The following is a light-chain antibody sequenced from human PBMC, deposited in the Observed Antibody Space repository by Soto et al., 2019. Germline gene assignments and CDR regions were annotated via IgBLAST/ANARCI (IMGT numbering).Light chain of an antibody. CDR2: GAT. CDR3: QQYSSSPLT. CDR1: QSVSSSY. V-gene: IGKV3-20*01. J-gene: IGKJ4*01. Sequence: EIVLTQSPGTLSLSPGERATLSCRASQSVSSSYLACYQQKPGPAPRLLIYGATSRATGIPDRFSGSGSGTDFTLTISRLEPEDFAVYYCQQYSSSPLTFGGGTKVEIK.